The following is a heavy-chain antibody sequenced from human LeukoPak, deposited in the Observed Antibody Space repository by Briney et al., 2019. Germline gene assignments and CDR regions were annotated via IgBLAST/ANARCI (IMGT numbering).Heavy chain of an antibody. J-gene: IGHJ4*02. V-gene: IGHV1-18*01. Sequence: ASVKVSCKASGYTFTSYGISWVRQAPGQGLEWMGWISANDGNTDYPQKLQGRVTMTTDTSTSTAYMELRSLRAEDTAVYYCARDRSGSYLDYWGQGTLVTVSS. CDR2: ISANDGNT. CDR3: ARDRSGSYLDY. D-gene: IGHD1-26*01. CDR1: GYTFTSYG.